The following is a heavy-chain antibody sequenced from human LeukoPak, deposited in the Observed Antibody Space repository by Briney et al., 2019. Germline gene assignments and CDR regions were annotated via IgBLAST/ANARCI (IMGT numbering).Heavy chain of an antibody. CDR2: ISYDGSNK. Sequence: GGSLRLSCAASGFTFSSYGMHWVRQAPGKGLEWVAVISYDGSNKYYADSVKGRFTISRDNSKNTLYLQMNSLRAEDTAVYYRCAFDIWGQGTMVTVSS. V-gene: IGHV3-30*03. CDR1: GFTFSSYG. CDR3: CAFDI. J-gene: IGHJ3*02.